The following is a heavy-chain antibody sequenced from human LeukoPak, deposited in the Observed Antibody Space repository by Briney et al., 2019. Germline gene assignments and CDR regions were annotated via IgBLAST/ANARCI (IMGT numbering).Heavy chain of an antibody. CDR2: INHSGST. J-gene: IGHJ4*02. CDR3: TKEGRSNSFEY. V-gene: IGHV4-34*01. Sequence: SETLSLTCAVYGGSFSGYYWSWIRQPPGKGLEWIGEINHSGSTNYNPSLKSRVTISVDTSKNQFSLKLSSVTAEDTAVYYCTKEGRSNSFEYWGQGSLVTVSS. CDR1: GGSFSGYY.